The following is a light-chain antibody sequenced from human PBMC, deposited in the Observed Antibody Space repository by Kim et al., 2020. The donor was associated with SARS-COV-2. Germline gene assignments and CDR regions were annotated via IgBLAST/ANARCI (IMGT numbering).Light chain of an antibody. CDR2: WAS. V-gene: IGKV4-1*01. CDR3: QQYYSTPPLT. J-gene: IGKJ4*01. CDR1: QSVLYSSNNKNY. Sequence: DIVMTQSPHSLAVSLGERATINCKSSQSVLYSSNNKNYLAWYQQKPGQPPKLLIYWASTRESGVPDRFSGSGSGTDFTLTISSLQAEDVAVYYCQQYYSTPPLTFGGGTKVDIK.